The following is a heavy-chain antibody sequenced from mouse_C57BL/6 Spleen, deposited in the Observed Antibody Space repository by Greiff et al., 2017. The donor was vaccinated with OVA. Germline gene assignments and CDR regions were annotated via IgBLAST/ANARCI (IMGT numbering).Heavy chain of an antibody. V-gene: IGHV1-7*01. CDR2: INPSSGYT. CDR3: GRRGDGGYFGY. D-gene: IGHD3-3*01. CDR1: GYTFTSYW. Sequence: QVQLQQSGAELAKPGASVKLSCKASGYTFTSYWMHWVKQRPGQGLEWIGYINPSSGYTKYNQKFKDKATLTADKSSSTAYVQLSSLTYEDAAVYDCGRRGDGGYFGYWGQGTTLTVSS. J-gene: IGHJ2*01.